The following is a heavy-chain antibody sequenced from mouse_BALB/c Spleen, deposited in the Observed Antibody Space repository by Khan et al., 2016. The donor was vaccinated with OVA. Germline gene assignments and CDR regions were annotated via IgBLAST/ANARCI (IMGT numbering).Heavy chain of an antibody. D-gene: IGHD1-1*01. CDR2: ISYSGRT. Sequence: EVKLLESGPGLVKPSQSLSLTCTVTGYSITSDYAWNWIRQFPGNKLEWVGYISYSGRTSYNPSLKSRISLTRDTSKNQFFLQLSSVTTEDTATYYCARSVTITTVVATDFDYWGQGTTLTVSS. CDR1: GYSITSDYA. CDR3: ARSVTITTVVATDFDY. J-gene: IGHJ2*01. V-gene: IGHV3-2*02.